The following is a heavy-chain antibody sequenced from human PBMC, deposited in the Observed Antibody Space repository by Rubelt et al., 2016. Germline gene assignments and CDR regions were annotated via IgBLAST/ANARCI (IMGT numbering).Heavy chain of an antibody. J-gene: IGHJ5*02. CDR2: INHSGST. D-gene: IGHD3-3*01. CDR1: GGSFSGYY. CDR3: ARRRITSFGVVAKHFDP. V-gene: IGHV4-34*01. Sequence: QVQLQQWGAGLLKPSETLSLTCAVYGGSFSGYYWSWIRQPPGKGLEWIGEINHSGSTNYNPSLKCRITISVDTSKDQFSPKLSSVTAADTAVYYCARRRITSFGVVAKHFDPWGQGTLVTVSS.